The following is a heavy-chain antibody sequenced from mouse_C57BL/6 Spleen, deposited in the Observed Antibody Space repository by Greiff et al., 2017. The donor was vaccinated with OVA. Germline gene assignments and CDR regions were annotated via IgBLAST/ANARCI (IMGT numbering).Heavy chain of an antibody. Sequence: EVKLVESGGGLVKPGGSLKLSCAASGFTFSSYAMSWVRQTPEKRLEWVATISDGGSYTYYPDNVKGRFTISRDNAKNNLYLQMSHLKSEDTAMYYCARHGSSWGYAMDYWGQGTSVTVSS. CDR3: ARHGSSWGYAMDY. CDR1: GFTFSSYA. CDR2: ISDGGSYT. J-gene: IGHJ4*01. D-gene: IGHD1-1*01. V-gene: IGHV5-4*03.